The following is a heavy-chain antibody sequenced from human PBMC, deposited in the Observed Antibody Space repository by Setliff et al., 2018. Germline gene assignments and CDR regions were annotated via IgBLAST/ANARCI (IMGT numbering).Heavy chain of an antibody. J-gene: IGHJ6*03. V-gene: IGHV4-34*01. CDR2: ISHSGDP. CDR1: GGSFSGYH. CDR3: ARGPPGYYYYMNV. Sequence: SETLSLTCAVYGGSFSGYHWSWIRQPPGKGLEWIGEISHSGDPNYNPSLKSRVTISLDTSKNQFSLKLTSVTEADTAVYYCARGPPGYYYYMNVWGQGTTVTVSS.